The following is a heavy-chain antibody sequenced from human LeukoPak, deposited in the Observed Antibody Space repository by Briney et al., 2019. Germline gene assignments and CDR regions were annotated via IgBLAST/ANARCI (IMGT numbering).Heavy chain of an antibody. CDR3: ARQDYDILTGYHMSGDYYGMDV. CDR2: ISRSSSYI. D-gene: IGHD3-9*01. CDR1: GFTFSSYS. Sequence: PGGSLRLSCAASGFTFSSYSMNWVRQAPGKGREWVSSISRSSSYIYYADSVKGRFTISRDNAKNSLYVQMNSLRAEDTAVYYCARQDYDILTGYHMSGDYYGMDVWGQGTTVTVSS. J-gene: IGHJ6*02. V-gene: IGHV3-21*01.